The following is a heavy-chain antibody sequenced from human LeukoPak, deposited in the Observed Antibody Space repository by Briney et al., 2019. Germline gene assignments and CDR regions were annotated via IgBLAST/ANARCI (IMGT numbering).Heavy chain of an antibody. J-gene: IGHJ4*02. CDR1: GFTFSSYG. V-gene: IGHV3-33*01. Sequence: PGGSLRLSCAASGFTFSSYGMHWVRQAPGKGLEWVAVIWYDGSNKYYADSVKGRFTISRDNSKNTLYLQMNSLRAEDTAVCYCARSGYYYDSSGYYRFDYWGQGTLVTVSS. CDR2: IWYDGSNK. D-gene: IGHD3-22*01. CDR3: ARSGYYYDSSGYYRFDY.